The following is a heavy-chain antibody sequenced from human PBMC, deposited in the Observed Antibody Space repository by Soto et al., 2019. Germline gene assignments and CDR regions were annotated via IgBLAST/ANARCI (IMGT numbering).Heavy chain of an antibody. D-gene: IGHD2-8*01. J-gene: IGHJ4*02. V-gene: IGHV3-30-3*01. Sequence: GGSLRLSCAASGFTFSSYAMHWVRQAPGKGLEWVAVISYDGSNKYYADSVKGRFTISRDNSKNTLYLQMNSLRAEDTAVYCCARSMVYATYFDYWGQGTLVTVSS. CDR3: ARSMVYATYFDY. CDR1: GFTFSSYA. CDR2: ISYDGSNK.